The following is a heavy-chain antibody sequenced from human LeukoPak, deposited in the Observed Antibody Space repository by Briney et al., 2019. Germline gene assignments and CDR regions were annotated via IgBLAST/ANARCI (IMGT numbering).Heavy chain of an antibody. CDR3: ASYPSATRGYSSGWYSLGY. Sequence: PSASVKVSCKAFGYTFTSNYTHWVRQAPGQGPEWMGVISPSGGSTTYAQKFQGRVTMTRDTSISTAYMELSRLRSDDTAVYYCASYPSATRGYSSGWYSLGYWGQGTLVTVSS. D-gene: IGHD6-19*01. V-gene: IGHV1-2*02. J-gene: IGHJ4*02. CDR1: GYTFTSNY. CDR2: ISPSGGST.